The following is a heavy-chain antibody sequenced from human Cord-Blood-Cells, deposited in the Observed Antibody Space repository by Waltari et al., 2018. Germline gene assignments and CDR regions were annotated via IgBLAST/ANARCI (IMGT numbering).Heavy chain of an antibody. Sequence: QVQLVQSGAEVKKPGSSVKVSCKASGGTLSSYAISWVRQAPGQGLEWMGGIIPIFGTANYAQKFQGRVTITADESTSTAYMELSSLRSEDTAVYYCAGPTTVTSDYYYYMDVWGKGPRSPSP. J-gene: IGHJ6*03. D-gene: IGHD4-4*01. CDR3: AGPTTVTSDYYYYMDV. V-gene: IGHV1-69*01. CDR2: IIPIFGTA. CDR1: GGTLSSYA.